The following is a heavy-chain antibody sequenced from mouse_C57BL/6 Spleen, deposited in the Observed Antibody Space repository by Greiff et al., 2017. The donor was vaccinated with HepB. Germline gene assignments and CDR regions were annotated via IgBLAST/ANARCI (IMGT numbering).Heavy chain of an antibody. CDR3: ARKGAYYSNYVDY. V-gene: IGHV5-4*03. D-gene: IGHD2-5*01. CDR2: ISDGGSYT. J-gene: IGHJ2*01. CDR1: GFTFSSYA. Sequence: EVNVVESGGGLVKPGGSLKLSCAASGFTFSSYAMSWVRQTPEKRLEWVATISDGGSYTYYPDNVKGRFTISRDNAKNNLYLQMSHLKSEDTAMYYCARKGAYYSNYVDYWGQGTTLTVSS.